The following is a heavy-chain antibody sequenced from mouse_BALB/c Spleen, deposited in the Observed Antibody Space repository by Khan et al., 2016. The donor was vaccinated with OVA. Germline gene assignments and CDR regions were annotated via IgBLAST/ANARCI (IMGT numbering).Heavy chain of an antibody. CDR2: INPSNGVT. CDR1: GYTFTSFY. J-gene: IGHJ3*01. V-gene: IGHV1S81*02. Sequence: QVHVKQSGAELVKPGASVKLSCKASGYTFTSFYIYWVKQRPGQGLEGVGEINPSNGVTNFNEKFKSKATLTVDKSSSTAYMQLSSLTSEDSAVYYCTRGGYGSPFAYWGQGTLVTVS. D-gene: IGHD1-1*01. CDR3: TRGGYGSPFAY.